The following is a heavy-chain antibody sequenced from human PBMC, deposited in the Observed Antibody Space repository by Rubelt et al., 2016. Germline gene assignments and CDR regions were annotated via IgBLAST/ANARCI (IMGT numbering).Heavy chain of an antibody. CDR2: IWYDGSKG. J-gene: IGHJ4*02. V-gene: IGHV3-33*03. Sequence: EWVAVIWYDGSKGYYADSVKGRFTISRDNAKNSLYLQMNSLRAEDTAVYYCARFTAMPPRWGQGTLVTVSS. D-gene: IGHD5-18*01. CDR3: ARFTAMPPR.